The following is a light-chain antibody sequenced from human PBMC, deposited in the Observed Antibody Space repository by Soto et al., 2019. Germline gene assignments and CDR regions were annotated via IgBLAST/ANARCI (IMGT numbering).Light chain of an antibody. CDR2: DVS. CDR3: QQYAHSPLT. J-gene: IGKJ4*01. V-gene: IGKV3D-20*01. CDR1: QSIDKNY. Sequence: EIVLTQSPATLSLSPGERDTLSCGASQSIDKNYLGWYQQKPGLPPRLLIDDVSNRATGIPDRFSGSGSATDLTLTITRLEPEDFAVYYCQQYAHSPLTFGGGTKVDIK.